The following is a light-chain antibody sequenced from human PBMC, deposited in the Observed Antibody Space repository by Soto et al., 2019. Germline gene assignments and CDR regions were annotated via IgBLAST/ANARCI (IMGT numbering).Light chain of an antibody. CDR3: QTWGTGKGV. J-gene: IGLJ3*02. V-gene: IGLV4-69*01. Sequence: QLVLTQSPSASASLGGSVKLTCTLSSGHSTYAIAWHQLQPEKGPRYLMKINSDGSHTKGDGIPDRFSGSSSGAERYLSISSLQSEDEADYYCQTWGTGKGVFGGGTKLTVL. CDR2: INSDGSH. CDR1: SGHSTYA.